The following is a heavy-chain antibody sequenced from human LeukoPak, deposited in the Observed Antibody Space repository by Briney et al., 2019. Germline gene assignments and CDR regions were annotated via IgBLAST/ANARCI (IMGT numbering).Heavy chain of an antibody. D-gene: IGHD1-7*01. Sequence: SETLSLTCTVSGGSISSYYWSWIRQPAGKGLEWIGRIYTSGSTNYNPSLKSRVTMSVDTSKNQFSLKLSSVTAADTAVYYCARDGTGTTFRGRHWFDPWGQGTLVTVSS. CDR1: GGSISSYY. CDR2: IYTSGST. J-gene: IGHJ5*02. V-gene: IGHV4-4*07. CDR3: ARDGTGTTFRGRHWFDP.